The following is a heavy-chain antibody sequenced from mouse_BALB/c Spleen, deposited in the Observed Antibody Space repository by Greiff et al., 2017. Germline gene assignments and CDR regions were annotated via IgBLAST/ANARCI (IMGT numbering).Heavy chain of an antibody. CDR3: ARHGSSPWFAY. CDR1: GYTFTSYV. V-gene: IGHV1-14*01. D-gene: IGHD1-1*01. Sequence: EVQLQQSGPELVKPGASVKMSCKASGYTFTSYVMHWVKQKPGQGLEWIGYINPYNDGTKYNEKFKGKATLTSDKSSSTAYMELSSLTSEDSAVYYCARHGSSPWFAYWGQGTLLTVSA. J-gene: IGHJ3*01. CDR2: INPYNDGT.